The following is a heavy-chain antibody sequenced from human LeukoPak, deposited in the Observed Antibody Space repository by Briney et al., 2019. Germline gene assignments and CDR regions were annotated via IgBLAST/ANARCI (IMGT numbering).Heavy chain of an antibody. D-gene: IGHD5-18*01. CDR2: IYSSGST. Sequence: PSETLSLTCTVSGGSISSYYWSWIRQPPGKGLEWIGYIYSSGSTNYNPSLKSRITISVDTSKNQFSLKLSSVTAADTAVYYCARDRGYPNWFDPWGQGTLVTVSS. CDR3: ARDRGYPNWFDP. J-gene: IGHJ5*02. CDR1: GGSISSYY. V-gene: IGHV4-59*01.